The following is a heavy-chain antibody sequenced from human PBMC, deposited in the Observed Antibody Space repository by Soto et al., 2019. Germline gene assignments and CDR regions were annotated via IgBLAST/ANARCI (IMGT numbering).Heavy chain of an antibody. Sequence: QVQLVESGGGVVQPGRSLRLSGAASGFTFSSYGMHWVRQAPGKGLEWVSVIWYDGSNKYYADSVKGRFTISRDNSKNKLYLHMNSLRAEDTAVYYCARDRTAAGTIDYWGQGTLVTVAA. D-gene: IGHD6-13*01. CDR2: IWYDGSNK. CDR3: ARDRTAAGTIDY. V-gene: IGHV3-33*01. J-gene: IGHJ4*02. CDR1: GFTFSSYG.